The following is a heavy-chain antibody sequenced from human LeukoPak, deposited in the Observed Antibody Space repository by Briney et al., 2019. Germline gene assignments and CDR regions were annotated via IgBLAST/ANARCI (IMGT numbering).Heavy chain of an antibody. Sequence: PSETLSLTCTVSGYSISGGYYWGWIRQPPGKGLEWIGSIYHSGSTYYNPSLKSRVTISVDTSKNQFSLKLSSVTAADTAVYYCARVGYCSSTSCTRDNWFDPWGQGTLVTVSS. D-gene: IGHD2-2*01. J-gene: IGHJ5*02. V-gene: IGHV4-38-2*02. CDR2: IYHSGST. CDR3: ARVGYCSSTSCTRDNWFDP. CDR1: GYSISGGYY.